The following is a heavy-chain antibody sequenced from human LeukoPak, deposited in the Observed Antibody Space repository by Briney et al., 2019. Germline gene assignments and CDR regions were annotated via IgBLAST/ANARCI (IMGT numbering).Heavy chain of an antibody. V-gene: IGHV4-4*07. CDR2: IYTSGST. J-gene: IGHJ5*02. CDR1: GFTISSYY. CDR3: ARDHGGWFDP. Sequence: SETLSLTCTVSGFTISSYYRNWIRQPAGKGLEWIGRIYTSGSTNYNPLLEGRVPIPVEKPKNQFSLKLSSVTGGDTAVYYCARDHGGWFDPWGEGSLVSVSS.